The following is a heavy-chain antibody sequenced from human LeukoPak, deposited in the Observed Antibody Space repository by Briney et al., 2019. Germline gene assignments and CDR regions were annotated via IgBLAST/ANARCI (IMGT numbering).Heavy chain of an antibody. D-gene: IGHD3-16*02. CDR1: GGSISSYY. Sequence: PSETLSLTCTVSGGSISSYYWSWIRQPPGKGLEWIGYIYYSGSTNYNPSLKSRVTISVDTSKNQFSLKLSSVTAADTAVYYCAGSIMITFGGVIVSQWGQGTLVTVSS. V-gene: IGHV4-59*01. CDR2: IYYSGST. J-gene: IGHJ4*02. CDR3: AGSIMITFGGVIVSQ.